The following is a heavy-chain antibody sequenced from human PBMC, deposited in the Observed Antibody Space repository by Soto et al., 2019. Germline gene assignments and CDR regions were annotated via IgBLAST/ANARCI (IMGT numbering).Heavy chain of an antibody. Sequence: SETLSLTCTVSGGSISSYYWSWIRQPPGKGLEWIGHIYYSGSTNYNPSLKSRVTISVDTSKNQFSLKLSSVTAADTAVYYCAWLYYYDSSEGSDAFDIWGQGTMVTVSS. CDR2: IYYSGST. J-gene: IGHJ3*02. D-gene: IGHD3-22*01. CDR1: GGSISSYY. CDR3: AWLYYYDSSEGSDAFDI. V-gene: IGHV4-59*01.